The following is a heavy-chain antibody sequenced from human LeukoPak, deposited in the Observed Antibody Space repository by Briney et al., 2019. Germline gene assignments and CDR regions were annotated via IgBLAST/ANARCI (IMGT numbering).Heavy chain of an antibody. CDR3: AKDGVAAISSMWLVHPYYFDY. J-gene: IGHJ4*02. D-gene: IGHD2-15*01. CDR2: ISGSGGGT. CDR1: GFTFSSYA. V-gene: IGHV3-23*01. Sequence: SGGSLRLSCAASGFTFSSYAMSWVRQAPGEGLEWVSAISGSGGGTYYADSVKGRFTISRDNSKNTLYLQMNSLRAEDTAVYYCAKDGVAAISSMWLVHPYYFDYWGQGTLVTVSS.